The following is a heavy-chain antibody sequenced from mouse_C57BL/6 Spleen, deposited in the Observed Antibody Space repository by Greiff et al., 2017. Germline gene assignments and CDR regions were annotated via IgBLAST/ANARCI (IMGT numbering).Heavy chain of an antibody. Sequence: QVQLKESGPELVKPGASVKISCKASGYAFSSSWMNWVKQRPGKGLEWIGRIYPGDGDTNYNGKFKGKATLTADKSSSTAYMQLSSRTSEDSAVYFWSSGDYASDYFDHWGQGTTLTVSS. V-gene: IGHV1-82*01. J-gene: IGHJ2*01. D-gene: IGHD1-1*01. CDR1: GYAFSSSW. CDR2: IYPGDGDT. CDR3: SSGDYASDYFDH.